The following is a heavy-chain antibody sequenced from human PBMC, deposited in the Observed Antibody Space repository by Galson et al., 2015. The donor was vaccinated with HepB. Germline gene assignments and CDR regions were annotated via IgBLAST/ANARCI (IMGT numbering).Heavy chain of an antibody. V-gene: IGHV4-34*01. CDR2: INHSGST. CDR3: ARRERNGYSSGWPSLPWYFDL. Sequence: ETLSLTCAVYGGSFSGYYWSWIRQPPGKGLEWIGEINHSGSTNYNPSLKSRVTISVDTSKNQFSLKLSSVTAADTAVYYCARRERNGYSSGWPSLPWYFDLWGRGTLVTVSS. CDR1: GGSFSGYY. J-gene: IGHJ2*01. D-gene: IGHD6-19*01.